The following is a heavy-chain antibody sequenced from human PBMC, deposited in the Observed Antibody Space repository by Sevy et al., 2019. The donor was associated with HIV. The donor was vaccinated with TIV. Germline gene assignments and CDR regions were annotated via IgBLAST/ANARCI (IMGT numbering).Heavy chain of an antibody. CDR1: GFTFSDYW. V-gene: IGHV3-7*01. CDR3: ARGEAARPY. CDR2: IKPDGSEK. J-gene: IGHJ4*02. D-gene: IGHD6-6*01. Sequence: GGSLRLSCAASGFTFSDYWMSWVRQTPGKGLKWVANIKPDGSEKYYVDSVKGRFTISRDKTKNSLYLQMNSLRAEDTAVYYCARGEAARPYWGQGALVTVSS.